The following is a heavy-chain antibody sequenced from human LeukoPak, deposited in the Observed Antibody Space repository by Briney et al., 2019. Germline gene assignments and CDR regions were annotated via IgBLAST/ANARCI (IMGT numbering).Heavy chain of an antibody. D-gene: IGHD2-8*02. CDR2: IYYSGSA. CDR3: ATLVPSFGWFDP. V-gene: IGHV4-39*01. CDR1: GGSISSSSYY. Sequence: SETLSLTCTVSGGSISSSSYYWGWIRQPPGKGLEWIGSIYYSGSAYYNPSLKSRVTVSVDTSNNQFSLKLTSVTAADTAVYYCATLVPSFGWFDPWGQGALVTVSS. J-gene: IGHJ5*02.